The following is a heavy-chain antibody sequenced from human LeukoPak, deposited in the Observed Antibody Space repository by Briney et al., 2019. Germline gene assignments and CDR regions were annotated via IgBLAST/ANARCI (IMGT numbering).Heavy chain of an antibody. CDR3: ARGYYCSSTSCYKGPPDY. CDR2: IKSKTDGGTT. V-gene: IGHV3-15*01. J-gene: IGHJ4*02. CDR1: GFTFSNAW. D-gene: IGHD2-2*02. Sequence: GGSLRLSCAASGFTFSNAWMSWVRQAPGKGLEWVGRIKSKTDGGTTDYAAPVKGRFTISRDDSKNTLYLQMNSLKTEDTAVYYCARGYYCSSTSCYKGPPDYWGQGTLVTVSS.